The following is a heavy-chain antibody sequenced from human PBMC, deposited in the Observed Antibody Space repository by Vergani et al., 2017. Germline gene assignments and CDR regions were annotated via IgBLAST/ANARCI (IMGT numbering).Heavy chain of an antibody. CDR3: ARGKLDCSGGSCYSADYYYYYGMDV. Sequence: EVQLVESGGGLIQPGGSLRLSCAASGFTVSSNYMSWVRQAPGKGLEWVSVIYSGGSTYYADSVKGRFTISRDNSKNTLYLQMNSLRAEDTAVYYCARGKLDCSGGSCYSADYYYYYGMDVWGQGTTVTVS. D-gene: IGHD2-15*01. CDR2: IYSGGST. CDR1: GFTVSSNY. V-gene: IGHV3-53*01. J-gene: IGHJ6*02.